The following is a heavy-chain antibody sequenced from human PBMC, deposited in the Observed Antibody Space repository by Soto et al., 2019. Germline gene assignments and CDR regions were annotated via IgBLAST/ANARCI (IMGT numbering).Heavy chain of an antibody. CDR1: AGVFSSYA. J-gene: IGHJ1*01. CDR3: CWAPQWLGRRYFHH. Sequence: ASVKVSCKASAGVFSSYAISWVRQAPGQGLEWMGGIIPIFGTATYAQEFHGRVTITADESTTTAYMELTSLRSEDTDVYFCCWAPQWLGRRYFHHWGQGTLVTVSS. CDR2: IIPIFGTA. D-gene: IGHD6-19*01. V-gene: IGHV1-69*13.